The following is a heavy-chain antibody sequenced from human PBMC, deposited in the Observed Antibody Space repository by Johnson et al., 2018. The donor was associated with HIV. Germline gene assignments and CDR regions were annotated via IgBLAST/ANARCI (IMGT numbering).Heavy chain of an antibody. D-gene: IGHD6-13*01. J-gene: IGHJ3*02. CDR1: GFTFSSYA. CDR2: ISGSGGST. V-gene: IGHV3-23*04. Sequence: MLLVESGGGVVQPGRSLRLSCVASGFTFSSYAMHWVRQAPGKGLEWVSAISGSGGSTYYADSVKGLFTISRDNSKNTLYLQMNSLRAEDTAVYYCAKHNGLDSSWPFDAFDIWGQGTRVTVSS. CDR3: AKHNGLDSSWPFDAFDI.